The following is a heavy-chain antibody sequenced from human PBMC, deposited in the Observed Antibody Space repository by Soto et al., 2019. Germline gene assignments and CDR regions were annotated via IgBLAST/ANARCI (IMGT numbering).Heavy chain of an antibody. V-gene: IGHV3-11*01. D-gene: IGHD6-13*01. CDR1: GFTFSAYY. CDR3: ARMVGMAAAGTAVDA. CDR2: ISGGGTTI. Sequence: GGSMRLSCAASGFTFSAYYMSWIRQARGKGLEWVSYISGGGTTIYYADSVKGRFTMSRENAKNSLYPQMSCLRAEEKAVYYCARMVGMAAAGTAVDAGGQGTLVTVSS. J-gene: IGHJ1*01.